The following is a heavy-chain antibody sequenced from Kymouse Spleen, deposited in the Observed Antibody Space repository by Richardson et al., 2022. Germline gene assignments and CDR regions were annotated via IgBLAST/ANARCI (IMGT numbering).Heavy chain of an antibody. Sequence: EVQLVESGGGLVKPGGSLRLSCAASGFTFSNAWMSWVRQAPGKGLEWVGRIKSKTDGGTTDYAAPVKGRFTISRDDSKNTLYLQMNSLKTEDTAVYYCTTLPFGVVIMNYWGQGTLVTVSS. CDR1: GFTFSNAW. CDR3: TTLPFGVVIMNY. CDR2: IKSKTDGGTT. J-gene: IGHJ4*02. V-gene: IGHV3-15*01. D-gene: IGHD3-3*01.